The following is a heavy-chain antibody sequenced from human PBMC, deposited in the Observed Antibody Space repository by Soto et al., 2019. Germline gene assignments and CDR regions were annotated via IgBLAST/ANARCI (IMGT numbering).Heavy chain of an antibody. CDR3: ARDLRAFNYRSAYFDY. Sequence: GGDLRLSCAPSGFTFSTYGMHWVSQAPGEGLEWVGVIWYDGSNQYHAHSVKPRFTTSRNNSKNILYPHMNTLRAEDTAVYYCARDLRAFNYRSAYFDYWGQRTPGTLSP. CDR1: GFTFSTYG. V-gene: IGHV3-33*01. J-gene: IGHJ4*02. CDR2: IWYDGSNQ. D-gene: IGHD3-10*01.